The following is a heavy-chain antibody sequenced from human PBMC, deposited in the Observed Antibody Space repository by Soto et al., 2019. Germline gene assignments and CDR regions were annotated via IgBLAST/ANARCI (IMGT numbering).Heavy chain of an antibody. CDR3: ARAPSGDYPTSYYYFMDV. V-gene: IGHV4-59*01. J-gene: IGHJ6*03. D-gene: IGHD4-17*01. Sequence: SETLSLTCTVSGGSISSYYWSWIRQPPGKGLEWIGYIYYSGSTNYNPSLKSRVTISVDTSKNQFSLKLSSVTAADTAVYYCARAPSGDYPTSYYYFMDVWGKGTTVTVSS. CDR2: IYYSGST. CDR1: GGSISSYY.